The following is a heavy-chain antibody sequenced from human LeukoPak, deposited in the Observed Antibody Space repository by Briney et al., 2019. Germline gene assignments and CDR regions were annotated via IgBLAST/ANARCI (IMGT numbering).Heavy chain of an antibody. Sequence: SVKVSCKASGGTFSSYAISWVRQAPGQGLEWMGRIIPILGIANYAQKFQGRVTITADKSTSTAYMELSSLRSEDTAVHYCATLPGYSSSWSDYWGQGTLVTVSS. D-gene: IGHD6-13*01. CDR3: ATLPGYSSSWSDY. J-gene: IGHJ4*02. CDR2: IIPILGIA. V-gene: IGHV1-69*04. CDR1: GGTFSSYA.